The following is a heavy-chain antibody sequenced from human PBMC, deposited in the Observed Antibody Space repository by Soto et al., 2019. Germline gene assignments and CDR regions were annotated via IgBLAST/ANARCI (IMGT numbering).Heavy chain of an antibody. CDR3: TTDQEGSGLYGGGAFDI. V-gene: IGHV3-15*07. D-gene: IGHD6-19*01. CDR2: IKSETDGGTT. J-gene: IGHJ3*02. CDR1: GFTFSNVL. Sequence: GGPLRPSCAGFGFTFSNVLLNRVRQAQGKGLEWVGRIKSETDGGTTDYVAPVKGRFNISRDDSKNTLYLQLNSLKTEDTAVYYCTTDQEGSGLYGGGAFDIWGQGPMVTVS.